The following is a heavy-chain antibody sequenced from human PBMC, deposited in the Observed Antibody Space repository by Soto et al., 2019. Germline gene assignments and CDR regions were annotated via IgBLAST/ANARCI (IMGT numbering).Heavy chain of an antibody. CDR2: MTPNSGNT. CDR3: ARVPCSSTSCYNAQRGHFAY. J-gene: IGHJ4*02. D-gene: IGHD2-2*02. CDR1: GYTFTSYD. V-gene: IGHV1-8*01. Sequence: QVQLVQSGAEVKKPGASVKVSCKASGYTFTSYDINWVRQATGQGLEWMGWMTPNSGNTGYAQKLQGRVTMTRNTSISTAYMELSSLRSEDTAVYYCARVPCSSTSCYNAQRGHFAYWGQGTLVTVSS.